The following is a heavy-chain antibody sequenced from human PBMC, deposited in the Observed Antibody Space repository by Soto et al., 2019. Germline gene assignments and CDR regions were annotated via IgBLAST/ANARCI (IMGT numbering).Heavy chain of an antibody. V-gene: IGHV1-69*01. CDR1: GGTFSSYA. CDR2: IIPIFGTA. CDR3: ARVLHYYDSSGYYRENNWFDP. D-gene: IGHD3-22*01. J-gene: IGHJ5*02. Sequence: QVQLVQSGAEVKKPGSSVKVSCKASGGTFSSYAISWVRQAPGQGLEWMGGIIPIFGTANYAQKFQGRVTITADESTSTAYMELSSLRSEDTAVYYCARVLHYYDSSGYYRENNWFDPLGQGTLVTVSS.